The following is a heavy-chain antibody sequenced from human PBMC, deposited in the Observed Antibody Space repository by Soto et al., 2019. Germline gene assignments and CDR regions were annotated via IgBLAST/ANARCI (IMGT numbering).Heavy chain of an antibody. V-gene: IGHV3-7*01. CDR1: GFTFSRYW. CDR3: ASSLL. CDR2: IKEDGSEI. J-gene: IGHJ4*02. Sequence: EVQMVGSGGGLVQPGGSLRLSCAASGFTFSRYWMYWVRQAPGKGLEWVANIKEDGSEINYVDSVKGRFTISRDNAKNSLYLQMNSLRVEDTAVYYCASSLLRGQGTLVTVSS.